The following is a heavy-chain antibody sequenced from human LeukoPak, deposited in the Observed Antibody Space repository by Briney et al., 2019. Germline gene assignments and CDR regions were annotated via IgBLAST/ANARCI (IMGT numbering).Heavy chain of an antibody. CDR3: AASRGSGWYYFDY. CDR1: GFTFSSYW. V-gene: IGHV3-7*01. J-gene: IGHJ4*02. Sequence: PGGSLRLSCAASGFTFSSYWMSWVRQAPGKGLEGVANIKQDGSEKYYVESVKGRFTISRDNAKNSLYLQMNSLRAEDTAVYYCAASRGSGWYYFDYWGQGTLVTVSS. CDR2: IKQDGSEK. D-gene: IGHD6-19*01.